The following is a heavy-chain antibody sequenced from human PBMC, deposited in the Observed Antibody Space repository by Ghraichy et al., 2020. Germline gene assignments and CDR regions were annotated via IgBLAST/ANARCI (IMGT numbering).Heavy chain of an antibody. J-gene: IGHJ5*02. V-gene: IGHV6-1*01. CDR2: TYYRSKWYY. CDR1: GDSVSRNSAA. Sequence: SQTLSLTCAISGDSVSRNSAAWNWIRQSPSGGLEWLGRTYYRSKWYYDYVVSVKSRITVNPDTSKNQFSLQLNSVTPEDTAVYYCARAQGYRSGQGEDWFDPWGQGTLVTVSS. D-gene: IGHD5-18*01. CDR3: ARAQGYRSGQGEDWFDP.